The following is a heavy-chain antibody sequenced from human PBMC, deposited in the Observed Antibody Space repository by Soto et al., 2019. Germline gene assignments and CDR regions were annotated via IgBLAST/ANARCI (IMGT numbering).Heavy chain of an antibody. Sequence: SETLSLTCTVSGGSISSYYWSWIRQPPGKGLEWIGYIYYSGSTNYNPSLKSRVTISVDTSKNQFSLKLSSVTAADTAVYYCASAAGAELGYFDYWGQGTLVTVSS. D-gene: IGHD1-26*01. J-gene: IGHJ4*02. CDR1: GGSISSYY. CDR2: IYYSGST. CDR3: ASAAGAELGYFDY. V-gene: IGHV4-59*01.